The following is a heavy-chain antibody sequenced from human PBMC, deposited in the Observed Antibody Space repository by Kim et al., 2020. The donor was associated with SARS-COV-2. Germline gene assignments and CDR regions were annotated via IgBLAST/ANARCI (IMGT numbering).Heavy chain of an antibody. J-gene: IGHJ4*02. D-gene: IGHD3-22*01. V-gene: IGHV4-59*08. Sequence: SLKRRVTRSVDTSKNQFSLKLSSGTAADTAVYYCARRGYYDSSGYYYFDYWGQGTLVTVSS. CDR3: ARRGYYDSSGYYYFDY.